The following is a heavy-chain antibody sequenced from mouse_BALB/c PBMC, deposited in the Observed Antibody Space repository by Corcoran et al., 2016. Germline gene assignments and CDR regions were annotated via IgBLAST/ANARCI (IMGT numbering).Heavy chain of an antibody. CDR3: ARSLDYDGGYAMDY. CDR2: INTYTGEP. V-gene: IGHV9-1*02. J-gene: IGHJ4*01. Sequence: QIQLVQSGPELKKPGETVKISCKASGYTFTNYGMNWVKQAPGKGLKWMGWINTYTGEPTYADDFKGRFAFSLETSASTAYLQINNLKNEDMATYFCARSLDYDGGYAMDYWGQGTSVTVSS. D-gene: IGHD2-4*01. CDR1: GYTFTNYG.